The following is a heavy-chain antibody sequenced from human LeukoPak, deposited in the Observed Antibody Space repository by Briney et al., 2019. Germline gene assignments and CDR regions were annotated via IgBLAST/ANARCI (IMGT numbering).Heavy chain of an antibody. J-gene: IGHJ4*02. CDR2: TNPNNGGT. CDR1: GYTFTGYY. D-gene: IGHD4-23*01. CDR3: ARSWTTGVGPPI. Sequence: GASVNVSCKASGYTFTGYYMHWVRQAPGQGFEWMGWTNPNNGGTNYAQKFQGRVTLTRDTSISTAYMELSRLTSDDTAVYYCARSWTTGVGPPIWGQGTLVTVSS. V-gene: IGHV1-2*02.